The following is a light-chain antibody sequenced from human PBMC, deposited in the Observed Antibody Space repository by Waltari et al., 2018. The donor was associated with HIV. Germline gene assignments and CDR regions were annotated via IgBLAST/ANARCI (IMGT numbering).Light chain of an antibody. Sequence: QSVLTQPPSASGTPGQRVTISCSGRSSNVVTNYVNWYKQLPGTAPELVIYHNNQRPFGFTDRCSGSKSGTSASLAISGLRSEDEADYYCATWDDSLSAWLFGGGTRLSVL. CDR3: ATWDDSLSAWL. CDR1: SSNVVTNY. J-gene: IGLJ3*02. V-gene: IGLV1-47*01. CDR2: HNN.